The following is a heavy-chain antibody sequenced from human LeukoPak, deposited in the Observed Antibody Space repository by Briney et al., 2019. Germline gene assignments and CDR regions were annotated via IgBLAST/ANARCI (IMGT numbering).Heavy chain of an antibody. V-gene: IGHV4-39*07. J-gene: IGHJ6*02. Sequence: SETLSLTCTVSGGSISSSGYYWGWIRQPPGKGLEWIGSIYYSGSTYYNPSLKSRVTISVDTSKNQFSLKLSSVTAADTAVYYCARDPRLYCSGGSCYDSYYYGMDVWGRGTTVTVSS. CDR3: ARDPRLYCSGGSCYDSYYYGMDV. CDR1: GGSISSSGYY. D-gene: IGHD2-15*01. CDR2: IYYSGST.